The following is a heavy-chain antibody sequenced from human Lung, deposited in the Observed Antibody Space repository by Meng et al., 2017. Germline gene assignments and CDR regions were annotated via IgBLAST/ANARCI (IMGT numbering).Heavy chain of an antibody. J-gene: IGHJ4*02. CDR1: VYTFPDYG. CDR3: ARDEDISAAGKLFGDY. D-gene: IGHD6-13*01. CDR2: IDPNNVPT. V-gene: IGHV1-2*06. Sequence: VRALRSGVEAQKPGALVKASSNVSVYTFPDYGLHCVQRAPGQGPEWMGRIDPNNVPTQYAQNFQGRVTMTSDTSISTVYMELNGLRSDDTAVYYCARDEDISAAGKLFGDYWGQGTLVTVSS.